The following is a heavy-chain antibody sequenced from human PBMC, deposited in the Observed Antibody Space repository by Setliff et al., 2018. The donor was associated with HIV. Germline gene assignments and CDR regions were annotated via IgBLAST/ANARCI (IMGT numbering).Heavy chain of an antibody. Sequence: GGSLRLSCAASGFSVSRYWLSWVRQAPGKGLEWVASIAHFGSEENYVDSVKGRFTIPRDNSKNTLYLQMNSLTDEDTAVYYCAKVFAFGIDGFDIGGQGTMVTVSS. CDR2: IAHFGSEE. D-gene: IGHD3-10*01. CDR3: AKVFAFGIDGFDI. J-gene: IGHJ3*02. CDR1: GFSVSRYW. V-gene: IGHV3-7*05.